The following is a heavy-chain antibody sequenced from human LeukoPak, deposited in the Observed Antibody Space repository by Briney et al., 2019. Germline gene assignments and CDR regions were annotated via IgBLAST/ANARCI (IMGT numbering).Heavy chain of an antibody. D-gene: IGHD6-13*01. CDR1: GGSISSSNW. CDR2: IYHSGST. CDR3: ATRPGIAAAGTVDY. V-gene: IGHV4-4*02. Sequence: SETLSLTCAVSGGSISSSNWWSWVRQPPGRGLEWIGEIYHSGSTNYNPSLKSRVTISVDKSKNQFSLKLSSVTAADTAVYYCATRPGIAAAGTVDYWGQGTLVTVSS. J-gene: IGHJ4*02.